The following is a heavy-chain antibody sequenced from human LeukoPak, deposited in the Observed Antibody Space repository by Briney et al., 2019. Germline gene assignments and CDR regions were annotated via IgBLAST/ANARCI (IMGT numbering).Heavy chain of an antibody. J-gene: IGHJ6*02. Sequence: GGSLRLSCAASGFTFSSYGMHWVRQAPGKGLEWVAVISYGGSNKYYADSVKGRFTISRDNSKNTLYLQMNSLRAEDTAVYYCAKDPLASRIGFTTRGMDVWGQGTTVTVSS. CDR1: GFTFSSYG. CDR3: AKDPLASRIGFTTRGMDV. D-gene: IGHD1-26*01. V-gene: IGHV3-30*18. CDR2: ISYGGSNK.